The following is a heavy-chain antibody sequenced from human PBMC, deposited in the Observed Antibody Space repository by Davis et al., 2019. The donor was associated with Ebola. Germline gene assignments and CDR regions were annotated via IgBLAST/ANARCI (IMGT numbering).Heavy chain of an antibody. J-gene: IGHJ5*02. V-gene: IGHV4-34*01. Sequence: SETLSLTCAVYGGSFSGYYWSWIRQPPGKGLEWIGEINHSGNTNFSPSLKSRVTISADTSKNQFSLKLNSVTAADTAIYYCTRRLPANWFDPWGRGTLVSVSS. CDR1: GGSFSGYY. D-gene: IGHD2-15*01. CDR3: TRRLPANWFDP. CDR2: INHSGNT.